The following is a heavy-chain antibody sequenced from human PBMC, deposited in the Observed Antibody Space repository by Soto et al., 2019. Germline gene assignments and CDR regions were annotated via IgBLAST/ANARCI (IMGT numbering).Heavy chain of an antibody. V-gene: IGHV3-7*03. Sequence: GGSLRLSCGASGFTFSSYWMNWVRQAPGKGLEWVANIKEDGSEKFFVDSVKGRFTISRDNAKNSLYLQMNSLRAEDTAVYYCARDLGRTAAGYYYYYAFEVCGQGKTVXV. J-gene: IGHJ6*02. CDR2: IKEDGSEK. CDR3: ARDLGRTAAGYYYYYAFEV. CDR1: GFTFSSYW. D-gene: IGHD2-2*01.